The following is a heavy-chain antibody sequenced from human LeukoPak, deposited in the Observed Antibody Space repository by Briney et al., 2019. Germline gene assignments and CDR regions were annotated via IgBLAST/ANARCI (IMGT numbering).Heavy chain of an antibody. CDR3: ARDKGSRDCMDV. D-gene: IGHD3-10*01. CDR2: ISYDGSNK. J-gene: IGHJ6*02. CDR1: GFTFSSYA. V-gene: IGHV3-30*04. Sequence: PGGSLRLSCAASGFTFSSYAMHWVRQAPGKGLEWVAVISYDGSNKYYADSVKGRFTISRDNSKNTLYLQMNSLRAEDTAVYYCARDKGSRDCMDVWGQGTTVTVSS.